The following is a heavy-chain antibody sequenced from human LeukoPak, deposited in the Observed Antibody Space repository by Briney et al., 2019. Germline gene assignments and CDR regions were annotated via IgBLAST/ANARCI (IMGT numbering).Heavy chain of an antibody. CDR3: ARHGLEVGSGRYNYFDY. J-gene: IGHJ4*02. CDR2: IYYSGST. V-gene: IGHV4-39*01. Sequence: PSETLSLTCTVSGGSISSSSYYWGWIRQPPGKGLEWIGSIYYSGSTNYNPSLKSRVTISVDTSKNQFSLKLSSVTAADTAVYYCARHGLEVGSGRYNYFDYWGQGTLVTASS. CDR1: GGSISSSSYY. D-gene: IGHD1-26*01.